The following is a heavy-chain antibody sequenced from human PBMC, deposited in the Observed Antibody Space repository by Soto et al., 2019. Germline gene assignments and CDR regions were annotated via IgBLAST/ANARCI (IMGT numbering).Heavy chain of an antibody. CDR1: GDSVSSRFW. J-gene: IGHJ4*02. D-gene: IGHD6-13*01. CDR2: IYHSGSA. V-gene: IGHV4-4*02. CDR3: ARYNAASGTYYFDY. Sequence: SATLSLTCAVSGDSVSSRFWWSWVRQSPGKGLEWIGEIYHSGSANYNPSLKSRVTMSVYNSKNQFSLKLNSVTAADTAVYYCARYNAASGTYYFDYWGQGTLVTVSS.